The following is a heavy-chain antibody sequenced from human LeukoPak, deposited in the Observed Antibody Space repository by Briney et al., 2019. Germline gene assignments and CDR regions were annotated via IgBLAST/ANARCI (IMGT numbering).Heavy chain of an antibody. Sequence: SETLSLTCTVSGGSISSYYWGWIRQPPGKGLEWIGSIYHSGSTYYNPSLKSRVTISVDTSKNQFSLKLSSVTAADTAVYYCARWWLQFGAPLGYWGQGSLVTVSS. CDR3: ARWWLQFGAPLGY. J-gene: IGHJ4*02. CDR1: GGSISSYY. D-gene: IGHD5-24*01. V-gene: IGHV4-38-2*02. CDR2: IYHSGST.